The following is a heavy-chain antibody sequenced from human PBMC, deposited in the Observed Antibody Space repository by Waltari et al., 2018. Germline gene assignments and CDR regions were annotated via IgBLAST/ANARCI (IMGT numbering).Heavy chain of an antibody. CDR3: AKATPVATSTFFDY. V-gene: IGHV3-30*18. Sequence: QVQLVESGAGVVQPGRSLRLSCAASGFTFSSYGMHWVRQAPGKGLEWVAVISYDGSNKYYADSVKGRFTISRDNSKNTLYLQMNSLRAEDTAVYYCAKATPVATSTFFDYWGQGTLVTVSS. CDR1: GFTFSSYG. D-gene: IGHD5-12*01. CDR2: ISYDGSNK. J-gene: IGHJ4*02.